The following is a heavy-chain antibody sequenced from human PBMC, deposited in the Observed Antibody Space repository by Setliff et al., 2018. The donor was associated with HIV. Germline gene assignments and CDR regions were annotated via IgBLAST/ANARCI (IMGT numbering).Heavy chain of an antibody. CDR1: GVSFSGDY. D-gene: IGHD1-26*01. CDR3: ARGARLLAAYRDRWDYYYMGV. CDR2: LRPSGNT. V-gene: IGHV4-34*01. J-gene: IGHJ6*03. Sequence: SETLSLTCAVSGVSFSGDYWSWVRQPPGKGLEWIGSLRPSGNTYYNPSLKSRVTISVDTSKNQFSLKVNSVTAADTAVYYCARGARLLAAYRDRWDYYYMGVWGKGTTVTVSS.